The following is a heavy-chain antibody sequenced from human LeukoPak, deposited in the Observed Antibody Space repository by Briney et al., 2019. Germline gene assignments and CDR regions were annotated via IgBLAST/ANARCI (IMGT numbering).Heavy chain of an antibody. J-gene: IGHJ4*02. CDR1: GGSFSGYY. Sequence: SETLSLTCAVYGGSFSGYYWSWIRQPPGKGLEWIGGINHSGSTNYNPSLKSRVTISVDTSKNQFSLKLSSVTAADTAVYYCASDTAYCSSTSCYAYWGQGTLVTVSS. CDR2: INHSGST. CDR3: ASDTAYCSSTSCYAY. V-gene: IGHV4-34*01. D-gene: IGHD2-2*01.